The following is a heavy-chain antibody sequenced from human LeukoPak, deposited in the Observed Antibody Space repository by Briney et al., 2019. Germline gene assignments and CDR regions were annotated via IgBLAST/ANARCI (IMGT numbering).Heavy chain of an antibody. J-gene: IGHJ4*02. CDR2: IYTSGST. V-gene: IGHV4-4*07. D-gene: IGHD3-22*01. Sequence: KPSETLSLTCTASGGSISSYYWSWIRQPAGKGLEWIGRIYTSGSTNYNPSLKSRVTMSVDTSKNQFSLKLSSVTAADTAVYYCARVHSDSSGYYRYYFDYWGQGTLVTVSS. CDR3: ARVHSDSSGYYRYYFDY. CDR1: GGSISSYY.